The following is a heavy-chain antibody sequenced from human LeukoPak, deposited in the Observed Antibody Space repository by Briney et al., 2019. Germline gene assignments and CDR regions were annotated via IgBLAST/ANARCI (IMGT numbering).Heavy chain of an antibody. CDR3: AGSYNNAGYFYYGMDV. CDR1: GGSINTYY. D-gene: IGHD1-26*01. V-gene: IGHV4-4*09. CDR2: IYCSGST. J-gene: IGHJ6*02. Sequence: SETLSLTCTVSGGSINTYYWSWIRQPPGKGLEWIGYIYCSGSTDYNPSLKSRVTISLDTSRNQFSLRLSSVTAADTAVYYCAGSYNNAGYFYYGMDVWGQGTTVTVSS.